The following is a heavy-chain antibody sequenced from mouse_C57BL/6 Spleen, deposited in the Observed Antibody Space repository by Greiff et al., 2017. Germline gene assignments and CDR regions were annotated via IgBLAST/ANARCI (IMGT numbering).Heavy chain of an antibody. CDR2: IYPGDGDT. Sequence: VQLQQSGAELVKPGASVKISCKASGYAFSSYWMNWVKQRPGKGLEWIGQIYPGDGDTNYNGKFKGKATLTADKSSSTAYMQLSSLTSEDSAVYFCARGRDGGAMDYWGQGTSGTVSS. CDR1: GYAFSSYW. J-gene: IGHJ4*01. CDR3: ARGRDGGAMDY. V-gene: IGHV1-80*01. D-gene: IGHD3-3*01.